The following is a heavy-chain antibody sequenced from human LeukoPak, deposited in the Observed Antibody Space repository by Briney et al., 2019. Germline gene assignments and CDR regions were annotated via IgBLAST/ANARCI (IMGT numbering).Heavy chain of an antibody. V-gene: IGHV1-2*04. CDR1: GYTFTGYY. CDR3: ARTVSDNYYFDY. CDR2: INPNSGGT. J-gene: IGHJ4*02. D-gene: IGHD5-24*01. Sequence: GASVKVSCKASGYTFTGYYMHWVRQAPGQGLEWMGWINPNSGGTNYAQKFQGWVTMTRDTSISTAYMELSRLRSDDTTVYYCARTVSDNYYFDYWGQGTLVTVSS.